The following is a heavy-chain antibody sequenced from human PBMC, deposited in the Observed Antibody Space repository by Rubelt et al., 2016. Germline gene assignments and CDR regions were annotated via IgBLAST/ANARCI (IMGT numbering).Heavy chain of an antibody. D-gene: IGHD3-10*01. CDR3: ARVGFYYDSGSYVD. Sequence: QVQLVQSGAEVKKPGASVKVSCKASGYTFTSYYMHWVRQAPGQGLEWMGIINPSGGSTTYAQTFQCRVTMTRDTSTSTVYMDLSSLRCEDTAVYYCARVGFYYDSGSYVDWGQGTLVTVSS. CDR2: INPSGGST. CDR1: GYTFTSYY. V-gene: IGHV1-46*01. J-gene: IGHJ4*02.